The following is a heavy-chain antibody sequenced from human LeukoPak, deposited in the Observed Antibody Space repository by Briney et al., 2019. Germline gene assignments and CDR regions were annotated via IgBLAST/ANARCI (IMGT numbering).Heavy chain of an antibody. Sequence: GGSLRLSCAASGFTFDDYAMHWVRQAPGKGLEWVSGISWNSGSIGYADSVKGRFTISRDNAKNSLYLQMNSLRAEDTALYYCAKDKDDILTGYLVYWGQGTLVTVSS. D-gene: IGHD3-9*01. CDR2: ISWNSGSI. V-gene: IGHV3-9*01. CDR1: GFTFDDYA. J-gene: IGHJ4*02. CDR3: AKDKDDILTGYLVY.